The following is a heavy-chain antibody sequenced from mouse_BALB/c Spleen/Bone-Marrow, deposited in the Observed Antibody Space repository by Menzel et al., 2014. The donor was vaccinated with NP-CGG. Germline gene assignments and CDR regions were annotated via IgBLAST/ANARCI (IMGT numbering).Heavy chain of an antibody. CDR2: ILPGSGST. D-gene: IGHD1-1*01. J-gene: IGHJ2*01. CDR3: AREDDYGSSYFDY. Sequence: VQLQQSGAELMKPGASVKISCKATGYTFSSYWIDWVKQRPGHGLEWIGGILPGSGSTIYDEKFKGKATFTADTSSNTAYMQLSSLTSEDSAVYYCAREDDYGSSYFDYWGQGTTLTVSS. CDR1: GYTFSSYW. V-gene: IGHV1-9*01.